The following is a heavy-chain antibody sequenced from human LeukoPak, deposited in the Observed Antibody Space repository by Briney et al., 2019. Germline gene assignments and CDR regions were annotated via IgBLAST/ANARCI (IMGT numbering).Heavy chain of an antibody. D-gene: IGHD6-19*01. CDR3: ATQVGSGWNLHD. CDR1: GFTFSSYG. CDR2: ISYDGSNK. Sequence: GGSLRLSCAASGFTFSSYGMHWVRQAPGKGLEWVAVISYDGSNKYYADSVKGRFTISRDNSKNTLYVQMNSLRAEDTAVYYCATQVGSGWNLHDWGQGTLVTVSS. J-gene: IGHJ4*02. V-gene: IGHV3-30*03.